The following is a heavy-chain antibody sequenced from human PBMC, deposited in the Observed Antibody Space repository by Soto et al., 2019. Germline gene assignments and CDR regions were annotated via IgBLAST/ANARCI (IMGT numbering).Heavy chain of an antibody. V-gene: IGHV4-34*01. J-gene: IGHJ4*02. D-gene: IGHD6-19*01. Sequence: QVQLQQWGAELLKPSETLSLTCAVYGGSFSGYYWSWIRQPPGKGLEWIGEINHSGSTNYNPSLKSRVTISVDTSKNQFSLKLSSVTAADTAVYYCARGHPKPSGWYYYFDYWGQGTLVTVSS. CDR1: GGSFSGYY. CDR3: ARGHPKPSGWYYYFDY. CDR2: INHSGST.